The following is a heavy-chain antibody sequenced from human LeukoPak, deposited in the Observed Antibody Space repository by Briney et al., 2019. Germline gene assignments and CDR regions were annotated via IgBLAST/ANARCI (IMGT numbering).Heavy chain of an antibody. Sequence: GGSLRLSCEASGFIFSRYGMHWVRQAPGKGLERVAVIWDDGSNKFYGDSVKGRFTVSRDNSKNMLYLQLNSLSAEHTAVYYCARRADYGDYFDSWGQGTLVSVSS. CDR1: GFIFSRYG. CDR3: ARRADYGDYFDS. V-gene: IGHV3-33*01. D-gene: IGHD4-17*01. CDR2: IWDDGSNK. J-gene: IGHJ4*02.